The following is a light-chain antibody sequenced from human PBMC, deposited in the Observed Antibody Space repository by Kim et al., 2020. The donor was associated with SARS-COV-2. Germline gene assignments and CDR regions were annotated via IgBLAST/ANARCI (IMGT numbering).Light chain of an antibody. CDR3: SSWASTTSYV. Sequence: GQSITISCTGTRLDVGGYNYVSWYQQHPGKAPKLMIYDVHNRPTGVSGRFSCSKSGNTASLTISGLQAEDEADYYCSSWASTTSYVFGTGTKVTVL. CDR1: RLDVGGYNY. J-gene: IGLJ1*01. CDR2: DVH. V-gene: IGLV2-14*03.